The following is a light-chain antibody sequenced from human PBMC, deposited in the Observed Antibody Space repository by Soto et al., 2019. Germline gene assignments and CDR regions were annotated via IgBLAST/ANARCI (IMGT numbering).Light chain of an antibody. CDR1: SSDVGGYNY. CDR3: SSYTSSTLDV. V-gene: IGLV2-14*01. J-gene: IGLJ1*01. Sequence: QSALTQPASVSGSPGQSITISCTGTSSDVGGYNYVSWYQQHPDKAPKLMIYEVSNRPSGVSNRFSGSKSGNTASLTISGLQAEDEADYYCSSYTSSTLDVFGTGTKLTVL. CDR2: EVS.